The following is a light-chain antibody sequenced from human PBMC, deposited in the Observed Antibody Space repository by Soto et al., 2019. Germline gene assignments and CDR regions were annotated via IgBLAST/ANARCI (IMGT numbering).Light chain of an antibody. V-gene: IGKV1-39*01. J-gene: IGKJ3*01. CDR1: QSISSY. CDR2: LAS. CDR3: QQYGSSPPFT. Sequence: DIQMTQSPSSLSASVGDRVTITCRASQSISSYLNWYQQKPGKAPKLLIYLASTLQSGAPSRFSGSGSGTDFTLTISSLQPEDFATYYCQQYGSSPPFTFGPGTKVDIK.